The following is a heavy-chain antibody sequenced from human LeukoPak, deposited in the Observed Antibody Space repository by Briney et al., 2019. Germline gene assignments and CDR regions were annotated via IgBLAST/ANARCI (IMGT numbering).Heavy chain of an antibody. CDR2: ILYDGSIK. D-gene: IGHD2-21*01. J-gene: IGHJ4*02. Sequence: GGSLRLSCAASGFTFSTYTMHWVRQAPGKGLEWVAVILYDGSIKQYAESVKGQFTISRDNSKNTLDLQMNSPGVEDTAVYHCARIRTAYCGTTKCREFDHWGPGTLVAVSS. V-gene: IGHV3-30*04. CDR1: GFTFSTYT. CDR3: ARIRTAYCGTTKCREFDH.